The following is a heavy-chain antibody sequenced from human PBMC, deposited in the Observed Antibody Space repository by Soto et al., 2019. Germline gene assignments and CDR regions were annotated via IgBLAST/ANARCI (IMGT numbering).Heavy chain of an antibody. CDR2: INAGGRGA. D-gene: IGHD4-17*01. J-gene: IGHJ4*02. CDR3: ARDKAYGDSEDY. CDR1: GFAFRTYG. V-gene: IGHV3-23*01. Sequence: EVHLLESGGGLVQPGGSLRLSCVASGFAFRTYGMSWVRQTPGQGLEWVSAINAGGRGAYYADSVKGRFIISRDNSKNTLYLQMNSLRAEDSAIYYCARDKAYGDSEDYWGQGTLVTVSS.